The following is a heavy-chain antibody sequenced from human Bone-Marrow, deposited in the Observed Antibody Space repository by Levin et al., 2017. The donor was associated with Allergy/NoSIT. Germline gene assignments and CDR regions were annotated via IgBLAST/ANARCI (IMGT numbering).Heavy chain of an antibody. CDR3: ARAPYGSGSYYNV. Sequence: GGSLRLSCAASGFTFSSYGMHWVRQAPGKGLEWVAVIWYDGSNKYYADSVKGRFTISRDNPKNTLYLQMNSLRAEDTAVYYCARAPYGSGSYYNVWGQGTLVTVSS. J-gene: IGHJ4*02. CDR2: IWYDGSNK. CDR1: GFTFSSYG. V-gene: IGHV3-33*01. D-gene: IGHD3-10*01.